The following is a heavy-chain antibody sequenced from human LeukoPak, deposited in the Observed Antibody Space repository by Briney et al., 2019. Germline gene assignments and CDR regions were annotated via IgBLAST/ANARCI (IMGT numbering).Heavy chain of an antibody. CDR1: GFTFSNYW. J-gene: IGHJ3*02. V-gene: IGHV3-7*04. D-gene: IGHD4-17*01. CDR3: ARGQVTAVTGLASFDI. Sequence: GGSPRLSCAASGFTFSNYWMNWVRQAQGKGLEWVANINQHGSEKYYVDSVKGRFTISRDNAKNSLYLQMNSLGAQDTAVYYCARGQVTAVTGLASFDIWGQGTMVTVSS. CDR2: INQHGSEK.